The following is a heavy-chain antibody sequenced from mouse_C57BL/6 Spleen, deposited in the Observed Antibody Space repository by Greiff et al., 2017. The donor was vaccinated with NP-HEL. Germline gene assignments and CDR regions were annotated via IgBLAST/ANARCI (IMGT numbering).Heavy chain of an antibody. J-gene: IGHJ2*01. CDR1: GYIFTSYG. CDR2: IYPRSGNT. CDR3: SREMITTVVDFDY. V-gene: IGHV1-81*01. D-gene: IGHD1-1*01. Sequence: QVQLLQSGAELARPGASVKLSCKASGYIFTSYGISWVKQRTGQGLEWIGVIYPRSGNTYYHEKFKGKATLTADKSSSTTYMELRSLTSDDSAVDYCSREMITTVVDFDYWGQGTTLTVSS.